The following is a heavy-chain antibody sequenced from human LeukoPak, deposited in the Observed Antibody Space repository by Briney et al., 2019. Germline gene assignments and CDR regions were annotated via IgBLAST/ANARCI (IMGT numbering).Heavy chain of an antibody. J-gene: IGHJ4*02. V-gene: IGHV4-30-4*01. CDR2: IHYSGST. Sequence: SETLSLICTVSGDSISSGDHYWSWIRQPPGTGLEWIGYIHYSGSTYYNPSLKSRVIISGDMSKNQFSLSLNSLTAADSAMYYCARAAAGTNSWYYFDYWGQGTLVTVSS. CDR1: GDSISSGDHY. D-gene: IGHD6-19*01. CDR3: ARAAAGTNSWYYFDY.